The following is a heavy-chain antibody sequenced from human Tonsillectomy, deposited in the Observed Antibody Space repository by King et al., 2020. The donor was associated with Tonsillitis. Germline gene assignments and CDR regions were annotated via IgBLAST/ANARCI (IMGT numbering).Heavy chain of an antibody. V-gene: IGHV1-18*01. Sequence: QVQLVESGAEVKKPGASVNVSCKASGYSFINFGISWVRQAPGQGLEWMGWISAYNDNTKYAQKLQGRVTMTTETSTSTAYMELRSLRSDDTAVYYCARVGLRMGVSYFCMDVWGQGTTVTVSS. J-gene: IGHJ6*02. D-gene: IGHD3-16*01. CDR2: ISAYNDNT. CDR3: ARVGLRMGVSYFCMDV. CDR1: GYSFINFG.